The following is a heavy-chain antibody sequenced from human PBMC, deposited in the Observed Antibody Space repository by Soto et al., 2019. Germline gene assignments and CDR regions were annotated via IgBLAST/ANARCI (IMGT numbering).Heavy chain of an antibody. CDR1: GYMFTSYD. V-gene: IGHV1-8*01. D-gene: IGHD2-8*02. CDR3: ARASQELVRCDY. CDR2: MNPNRNTT. J-gene: IGHJ4*02. Sequence: QMQLVQSGAEVKKPGASVKVSCKASGYMFTSYDINWVRQAPGQGLEWMGWMNPNRNTTGYAQKFQGRVTMTMNPSISTAYMELSSLRSEDTAIYFCARASQELVRCDYWGQGTPVTVSS.